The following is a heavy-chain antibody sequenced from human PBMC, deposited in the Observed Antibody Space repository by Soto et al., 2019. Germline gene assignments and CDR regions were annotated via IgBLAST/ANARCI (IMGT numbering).Heavy chain of an antibody. V-gene: IGHV1-69*13. CDR1: GGTFSNFP. CDR3: AREHENVLMVHAASDS. D-gene: IGHD2-8*01. Sequence: GASVKVSCKASGGTFSNFPISWVRQAPGQGLEWMGGLIPLFGTAKYAQKFQGRVTIIADESTSTAYMELRSLRSEDTAVYYYAREHENVLMVHAASDSWGQGIPVTVSS. CDR2: LIPLFGTA. J-gene: IGHJ4*02.